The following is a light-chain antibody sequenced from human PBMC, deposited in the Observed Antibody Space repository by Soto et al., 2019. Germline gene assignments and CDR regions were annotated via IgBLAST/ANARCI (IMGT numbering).Light chain of an antibody. CDR2: GAS. Sequence: EIVFTQFPATPSLSPGRRANLSFRASQSVNIYLAWYQQKPGQAPRLLIYGASSRATGIPDRFSGSGSGTDFTLTISRLETEDFAVYYCQQYGISPRTFGQGTKVDIK. CDR1: QSVNIY. CDR3: QQYGISPRT. V-gene: IGKV3-20*01. J-gene: IGKJ1*01.